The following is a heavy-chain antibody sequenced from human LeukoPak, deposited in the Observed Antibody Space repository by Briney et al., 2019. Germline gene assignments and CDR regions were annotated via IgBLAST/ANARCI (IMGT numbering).Heavy chain of an antibody. Sequence: GGSLRLSCAASGFTFSNTWMYWVRQAPGKGLEWVAVISYDGSNKYYADSVKGRFTISRDNSKNTLYLQMNSLRAEDTAVYYCARAHVDTAMVTGLDYWGQGTLVTVSS. D-gene: IGHD5-18*01. CDR2: ISYDGSNK. CDR3: ARAHVDTAMVTGLDY. CDR1: GFTFSNTW. J-gene: IGHJ4*02. V-gene: IGHV3-30-3*01.